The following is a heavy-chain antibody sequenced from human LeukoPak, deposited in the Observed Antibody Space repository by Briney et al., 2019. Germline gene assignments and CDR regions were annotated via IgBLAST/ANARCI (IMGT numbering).Heavy chain of an antibody. J-gene: IGHJ4*02. CDR2: ISAYNGNT. D-gene: IGHD6-19*01. V-gene: IGHV1-18*01. Sequence: ASVKVSCKASGYTFTSYGISWVRQAPGQGLEWMGWISAYNGNTNYAQKLQGRVTMTTDTSTSTAYMELRSLRSDDTAVYYCARDASPGYSSGWDPLPRYWGQGTLVTVSS. CDR3: ARDASPGYSSGWDPLPRY. CDR1: GYTFTSYG.